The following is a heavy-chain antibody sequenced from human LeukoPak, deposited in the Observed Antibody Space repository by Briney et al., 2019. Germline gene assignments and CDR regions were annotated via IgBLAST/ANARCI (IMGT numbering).Heavy chain of an antibody. CDR1: GFTFGDYT. D-gene: IGHD3-22*01. CDR2: IRYDGSNK. V-gene: IGHV3-30*02. Sequence: PGGSLRLSCVTSGFTFGDYTMHWVRQAPGKGLEWVAFIRYDGSNKYYADSVKGRFTISRDNSKNTLYLQMNSLRAEDTAVYYCAKDRGERRYYYDSSGYSLDYWGQGTLVTVSS. J-gene: IGHJ4*02. CDR3: AKDRGERRYYYDSSGYSLDY.